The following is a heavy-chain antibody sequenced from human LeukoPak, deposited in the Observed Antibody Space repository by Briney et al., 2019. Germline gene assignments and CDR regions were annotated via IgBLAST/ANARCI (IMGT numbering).Heavy chain of an antibody. CDR1: GGSISSSSTYY. V-gene: IGHV4-39*01. D-gene: IGHD2-2*01. CDR3: ARLCSSTSCRRDY. CDR2: SYYSGST. J-gene: IGHJ4*02. Sequence: SETLSLTCTVSGGSISSSSTYYWGWIRQPPGKGLEWIGSSYYSGSTYYNPSLKSRLTISVDTSKNQFSLKLSSVTAADTAVYYCARLCSSTSCRRDYWGQGTLVTVSS.